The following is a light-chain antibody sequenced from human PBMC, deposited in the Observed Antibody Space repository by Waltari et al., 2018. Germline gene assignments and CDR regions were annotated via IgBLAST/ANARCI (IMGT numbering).Light chain of an antibody. V-gene: IGKV3-20*01. J-gene: IGKJ1*01. CDR3: QHYVSLPVT. CDR2: GAS. CDR1: QSVSRA. Sequence: DIVLTQSPGTLSWSPGERDTLSCRASQSVSRALAWYQQNPGQAPRLLIYGASNRATGIPDRFSGSGSGTDFSLIISRLEPEDFAVYYCQHYVSLPVTFGQGTKVEIK.